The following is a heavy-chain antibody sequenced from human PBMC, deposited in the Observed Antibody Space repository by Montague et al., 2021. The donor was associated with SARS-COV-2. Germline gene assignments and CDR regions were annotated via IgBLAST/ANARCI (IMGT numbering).Heavy chain of an antibody. CDR1: GFTFSSYA. V-gene: IGHV3-23*01. CDR2: ISGSGGST. D-gene: IGHD1-26*01. Sequence: SLRLSCAASGFTFSSYAMSWVRQAPGKGLEWVSAISGSGGSTYYADSVKGRFTISRDNSKNTLYLQMNSLRAEDTAVYYCAKAALGGSYYAGWGYVDYWSQGTLVTVSS. J-gene: IGHJ4*02. CDR3: AKAALGGSYYAGWGYVDY.